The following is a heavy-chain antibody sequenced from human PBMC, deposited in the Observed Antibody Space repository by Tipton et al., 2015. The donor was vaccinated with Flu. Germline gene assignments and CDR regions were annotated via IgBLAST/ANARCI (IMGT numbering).Heavy chain of an antibody. D-gene: IGHD6-19*01. V-gene: IGHV4-39*01. CDR2: IYPSGTT. Sequence: GLVKPSETLSLTCTVSSGSIRSTNYFCAWIRQPPGKRLELIGSIYPSGTTYYNPSLKSRVTISVDTSKSQFSLRLTSVTVADTAVYYCAGRSVAGSGSDYWGQGTLVTVSS. J-gene: IGHJ4*02. CDR1: SGSIRSTNYF. CDR3: AGRSVAGSGSDY.